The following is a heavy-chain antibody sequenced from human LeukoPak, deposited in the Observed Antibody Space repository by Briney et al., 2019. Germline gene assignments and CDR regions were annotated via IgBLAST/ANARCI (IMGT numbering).Heavy chain of an antibody. V-gene: IGHV3-11*01. CDR1: GFTFSDYY. CDR3: ARGAAAGRCFDY. CDR2: ISSGGSSI. J-gene: IGHJ4*02. Sequence: GGSLRLSCAVSGFTFSDYYMSWIRQAPGKGLEWVSYISSGGSSIPHADSVKGRFTMPRDNAENSLYLQMNRLRAENTAVYYCARGAAAGRCFDYWGQGTLVTVSS. D-gene: IGHD6-13*01.